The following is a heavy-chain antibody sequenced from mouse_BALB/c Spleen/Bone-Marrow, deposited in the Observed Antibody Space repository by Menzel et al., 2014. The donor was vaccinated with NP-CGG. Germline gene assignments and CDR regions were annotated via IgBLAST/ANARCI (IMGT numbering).Heavy chain of an antibody. J-gene: IGHJ2*01. CDR1: GYSFTGYY. V-gene: IGHV1-31*01. Sequence: VQLKQSGPELVKPGASVKISCKASGYSFTGYYMHRVQQSHVKSLEWIGRINPYNGATSYNQNFKDKASLTVDKSSSTAYMELHSLTSEDSAVYYCARAAYYFDYWGQGTTLTVSS. CDR3: ARAAYYFDY. D-gene: IGHD1-2*01. CDR2: INPYNGAT.